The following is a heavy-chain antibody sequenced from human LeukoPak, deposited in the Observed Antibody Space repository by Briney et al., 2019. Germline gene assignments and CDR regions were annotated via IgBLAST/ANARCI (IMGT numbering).Heavy chain of an antibody. D-gene: IGHD1-26*01. J-gene: IGHJ4*02. CDR1: GFTFNNYA. CDR3: AKGHVGAIGGFDY. Sequence: GGSLRLSCAASGFTFNNYAMSWVRQAPGKGLEWVSAISGSGGSTYYADSVKGRFTISRDNSKNTLYLQMNSLRAEDTAVYYCAKGHVGAIGGFDYWGQGTLVTVSS. CDR2: ISGSGGST. V-gene: IGHV3-23*01.